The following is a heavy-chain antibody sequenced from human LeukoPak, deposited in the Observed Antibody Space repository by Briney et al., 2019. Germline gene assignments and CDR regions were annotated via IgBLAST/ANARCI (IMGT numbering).Heavy chain of an antibody. D-gene: IGHD2-2*01. Sequence: ASVKVSCKASGYTFISYGISWVRQAPGQGLEWMGWISAYNGNTNYAQKFQGRVTITADESTSTAYMELSSLRSEDTAVYYCARGPHIVVVPAAIEYYFDYWGQGTLVTVSS. CDR1: GYTFISYG. CDR3: ARGPHIVVVPAAIEYYFDY. J-gene: IGHJ4*02. V-gene: IGHV1-18*01. CDR2: ISAYNGNT.